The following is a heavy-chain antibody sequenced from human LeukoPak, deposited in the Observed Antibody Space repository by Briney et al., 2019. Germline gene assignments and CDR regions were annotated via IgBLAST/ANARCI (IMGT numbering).Heavy chain of an antibody. CDR2: IYYSGSP. V-gene: IGHV4-31*03. Sequence: SETLSLTCTVSGGSISSGGYYWSWIRQHPGKGLEWIGYIYYSGSPYYNPSLKSRVTISVDTSKNQFSLKLSSVTAADTAVYYCARDSAGYCSSTSCYTPPTFDYWGQGTLVTVSS. CDR1: GGSISSGGYY. CDR3: ARDSAGYCSSTSCYTPPTFDY. D-gene: IGHD2-2*02. J-gene: IGHJ4*02.